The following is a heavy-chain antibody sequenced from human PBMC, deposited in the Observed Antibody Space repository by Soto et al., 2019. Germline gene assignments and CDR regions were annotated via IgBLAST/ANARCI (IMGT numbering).Heavy chain of an antibody. CDR1: GYTVTGYY. CDR2: INPNSGGT. Sequence: GASVKVSCKASGYTVTGYYMHWVRQAPGQGLEWMGWINPNSGGTNYAQKFQGWVTMTRDTSISTAYMELSSLTSDDTAIYYCARMATSGTLNWFDPWGQGTLVTVSS. V-gene: IGHV1-2*04. J-gene: IGHJ5*02. CDR3: ARMATSGTLNWFDP.